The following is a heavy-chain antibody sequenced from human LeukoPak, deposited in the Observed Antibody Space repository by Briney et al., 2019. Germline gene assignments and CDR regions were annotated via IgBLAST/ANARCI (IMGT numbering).Heavy chain of an antibody. Sequence: SGPTLVNPTQTLTLTCSFSGFSLSTSGMRVSWIRQPPGKALEWLARIDWDDDKFYSISLKTRLTISKDTSKTQVVLTMANMAPVDTATYYCAARISYCGGDCSNFDYWGQGTLVTASS. D-gene: IGHD2-21*02. V-gene: IGHV2-70*04. CDR1: GFSLSTSGMR. CDR2: IDWDDDK. CDR3: AARISYCGGDCSNFDY. J-gene: IGHJ4*02.